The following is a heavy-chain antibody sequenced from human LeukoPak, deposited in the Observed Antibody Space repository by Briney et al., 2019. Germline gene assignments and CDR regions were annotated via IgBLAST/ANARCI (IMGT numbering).Heavy chain of an antibody. Sequence: SETPSLTCAVSGYSISSGYYWGWIRQPPGNGLEWIGSIYHSGSTYYNPSLKSRVTISVDTSKNQFSLKLSSVTAADTAMYYCARHRVTGTPYDYWGQGTLVTVSS. CDR3: ARHRVTGTPYDY. CDR2: IYHSGST. V-gene: IGHV4-38-2*01. CDR1: GYSISSGYY. D-gene: IGHD1-7*01. J-gene: IGHJ4*02.